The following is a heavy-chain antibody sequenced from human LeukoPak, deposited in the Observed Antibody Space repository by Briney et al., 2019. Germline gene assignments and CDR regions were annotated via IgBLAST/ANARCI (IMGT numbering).Heavy chain of an antibody. CDR1: GFTFRSYA. J-gene: IGHJ3*02. CDR2: ISGGGGST. CDR3: AKEGAGDGPDVFDT. Sequence: GGSLRLSCAASGFTFRSYAMSWVRQTPGKGLEWVSSISGGGGSTYYADSVKGRFTISRDNSKNTLYLQMSSLRAEDTAVYYWAKEGAGDGPDVFDTWGQGTMATVSS. V-gene: IGHV3-23*01. D-gene: IGHD2-21*02.